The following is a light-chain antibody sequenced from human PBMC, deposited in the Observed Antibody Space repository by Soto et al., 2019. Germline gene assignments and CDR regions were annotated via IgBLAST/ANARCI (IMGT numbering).Light chain of an antibody. CDR1: QSVSSSY. CDR2: GAS. Sequence: IVMTQSPATLSVSPGERATLSCRASQSVSSSYLAWYQQKPGQAPRLLIYGASSRATGIPDRFSGSGSGTDFTLTISRLEPEDFAVYYCQQYGSSLFGGGTKVDIK. V-gene: IGKV3-20*01. CDR3: QQYGSSL. J-gene: IGKJ4*01.